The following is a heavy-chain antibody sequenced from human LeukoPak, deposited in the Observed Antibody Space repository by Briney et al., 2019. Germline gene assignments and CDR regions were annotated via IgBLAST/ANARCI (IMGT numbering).Heavy chain of an antibody. J-gene: IGHJ4*02. Sequence: PSETLSLTCTVSGGSISSYYWSWIRKPPGKGLEWIGYIYYSGSTNYNPSLKSRVTISVDTSKNQFSLKLSSVTAADTAVYYCARVASEGVDYWGQGTLVTVSS. CDR3: ARVASEGVDY. D-gene: IGHD3-3*01. V-gene: IGHV4-59*01. CDR1: GGSISSYY. CDR2: IYYSGST.